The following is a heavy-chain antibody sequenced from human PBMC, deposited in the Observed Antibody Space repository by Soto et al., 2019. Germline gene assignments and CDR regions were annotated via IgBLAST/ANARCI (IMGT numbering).Heavy chain of an antibody. CDR3: ARAWDF. D-gene: IGHD1-26*01. CDR2: ISYSGSP. CDR1: GVSVSRDYQ. V-gene: IGHV4-30-4*01. Sequence: SETLSLTCTVSGVSVSRDYQWIWIRQPPGKGLEWIGHISYSGSPYYHPSLRSRLSISVDTSKNQFSLKVKSVTAADTAVYYCARAWDFWGQGTLVTVS. J-gene: IGHJ1*01.